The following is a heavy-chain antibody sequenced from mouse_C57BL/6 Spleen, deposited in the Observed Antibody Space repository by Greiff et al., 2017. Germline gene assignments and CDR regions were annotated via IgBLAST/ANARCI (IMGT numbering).Heavy chain of an antibody. J-gene: IGHJ4*01. Sequence: QVHVKQSGPGLVQPSQSLSITCTVSGFSLTSYGVHWVRQSPGKGLEWLGVIWRGGSTDYNAAFMSRLSITKDNSKSQVFFKMNSLQADDTAIYYCAKNKVDYDGAMDYWGQGTSVTVSS. CDR1: GFSLTSYG. V-gene: IGHV2-5*01. CDR2: IWRGGST. D-gene: IGHD2-4*01. CDR3: AKNKVDYDGAMDY.